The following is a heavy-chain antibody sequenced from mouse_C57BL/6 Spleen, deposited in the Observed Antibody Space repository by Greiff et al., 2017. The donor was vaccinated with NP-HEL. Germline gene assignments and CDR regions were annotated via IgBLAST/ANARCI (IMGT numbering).Heavy chain of an antibody. V-gene: IGHV1-15*01. D-gene: IGHD2-4*01. J-gene: IGHJ3*01. CDR2: IDPETGGT. Sequence: QVQLQQSGAELVRPGASVTLSCKASGYTFTDYEMHWVKQTPVHGLEWIGAIDPETGGTAYNQKFKGKAILTADKSSSTAYMELRSLKSEDSAVYYCTRGYYDSWCAYWGQGTLVTVSA. CDR1: GYTFTDYE. CDR3: TRGYYDSWCAY.